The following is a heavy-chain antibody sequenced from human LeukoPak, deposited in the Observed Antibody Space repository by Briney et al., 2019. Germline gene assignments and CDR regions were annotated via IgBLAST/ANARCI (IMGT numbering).Heavy chain of an antibody. Sequence: PGRSLRLSCAASRFTFSNYGMHWVRQAPGKGLEWVAVIWYDGSNKYYADSVKGRFTVSRDNSKNTLYLQMNSPRAEDTAVYYCARDKAAAFDCWGQGTLVTVSS. V-gene: IGHV3-33*01. CDR2: IWYDGSNK. D-gene: IGHD2-15*01. J-gene: IGHJ4*02. CDR1: RFTFSNYG. CDR3: ARDKAAAFDC.